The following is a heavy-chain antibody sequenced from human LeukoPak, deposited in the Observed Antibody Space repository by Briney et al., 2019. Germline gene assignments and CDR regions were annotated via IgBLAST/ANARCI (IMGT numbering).Heavy chain of an antibody. Sequence: GGSLRLSCAASGFTFSSYGMHWVRQAPGKGLEWVAVISYDGSNKYYADSVKGRFTISRDNSKNTLYLQMNSLRAEDTAVYYCAKDLPSTYGSGSYYNDFDYWGQGTLVTVSS. CDR3: AKDLPSTYGSGSYYNDFDY. V-gene: IGHV3-30*18. CDR1: GFTFSSYG. J-gene: IGHJ4*02. CDR2: ISYDGSNK. D-gene: IGHD3-10*01.